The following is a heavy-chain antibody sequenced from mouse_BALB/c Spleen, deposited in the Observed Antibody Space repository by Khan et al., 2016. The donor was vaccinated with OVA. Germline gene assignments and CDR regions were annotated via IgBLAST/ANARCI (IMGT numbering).Heavy chain of an antibody. CDR1: GYTFTDYA. Sequence: QVQLQQSGAEPVRPGVSVKISCKASGYTFTDYAMHWVKQRHAKSLEWIGVISTNYGDADYNQKFQGKASMTVDRSSSTVYMELARLTSEDSAIYYCVRGGKFAYWGQGTLVTVSA. D-gene: IGHD1-1*02. V-gene: IGHV1S137*01. CDR2: ISTNYGDA. CDR3: VRGGKFAY. J-gene: IGHJ3*01.